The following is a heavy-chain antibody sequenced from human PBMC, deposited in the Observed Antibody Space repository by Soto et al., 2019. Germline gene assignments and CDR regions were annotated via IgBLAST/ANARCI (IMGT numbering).Heavy chain of an antibody. J-gene: IGHJ3*02. D-gene: IGHD2-21*02. V-gene: IGHV1-69*02. CDR1: GGTFSSYT. CDR2: IIPILGIA. Sequence: SVKVSCKASGGTFSSYTISWVRQAPGQGLEWMGRIIPILGIANYTQKFQGRVTITADKSTSTAYMELSSLRSEDTAVYYCARTVEVVATAADAFDIWGQGTMVTVSS. CDR3: ARTVEVVATAADAFDI.